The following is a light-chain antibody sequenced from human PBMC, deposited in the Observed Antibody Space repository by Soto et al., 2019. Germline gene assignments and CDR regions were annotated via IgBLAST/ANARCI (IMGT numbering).Light chain of an antibody. J-gene: IGLJ2*01. CDR3: SSYAGSNNPVI. CDR2: EVS. CDR1: SSDVGGYNY. Sequence: QSALTQPPSASGSPGQSVTISCTGTSSDVGGYNYVSWYQQHPGKAPNFLIFEVSRRPSGVPDRFSGSKSGNTASLTVSGLQVDDEADYYCSSYAGSNNPVIFGGGTKLTVL. V-gene: IGLV2-8*01.